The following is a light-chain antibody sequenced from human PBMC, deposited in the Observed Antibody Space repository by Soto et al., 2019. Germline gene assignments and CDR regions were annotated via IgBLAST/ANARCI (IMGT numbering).Light chain of an antibody. CDR1: QSISSY. J-gene: IGKJ2*01. CDR3: QQSYSTPYT. CDR2: AAS. Sequence: DIQMTQSPSSLSASVGDRVTITCRASQSISSYLNWYQQKPGKAPKLLIYAASSLQSGVPSRFSGSGSGTDFTLTISSRQPEDFATYYCQQSYSTPYTFGKGNKLEIK. V-gene: IGKV1-39*01.